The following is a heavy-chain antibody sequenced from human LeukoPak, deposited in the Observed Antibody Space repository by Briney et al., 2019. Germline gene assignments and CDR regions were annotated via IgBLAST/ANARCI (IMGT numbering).Heavy chain of an antibody. D-gene: IGHD3-16*01. J-gene: IGHJ4*02. Sequence: SVTVSCKTSLCSFSHYAITWVRQAPAQGLEWMGRIIPMRDITNYAQNFQDRLTITADKFTNTVYMEVNSLISEDMAVYFCARGPYDGTYYFDSWGQGTLVTVSS. V-gene: IGHV1-69*04. CDR1: LCSFSHYA. CDR3: ARGPYDGTYYFDS. CDR2: IIPMRDIT.